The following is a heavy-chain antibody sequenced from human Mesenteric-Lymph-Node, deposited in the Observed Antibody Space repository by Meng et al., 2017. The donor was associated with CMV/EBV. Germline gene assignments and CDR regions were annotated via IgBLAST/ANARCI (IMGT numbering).Heavy chain of an antibody. D-gene: IGHD2-2*01. CDR3: ARSFYCSSINCYSGGFDY. CDR2: IYHNGDT. J-gene: IGHJ4*02. V-gene: IGHV4-38-2*02. Sequence: SETLSLTCNVSGFSISTAYYWGWIRQSPGKGLEWIANIYHNGDTFYNPSLKSRVTMSVDTSKNQFSLELSSVTAADTAVYYCARSFYCSSINCYSGGFDYWGQGTLVTVSS. CDR1: GFSISTAYY.